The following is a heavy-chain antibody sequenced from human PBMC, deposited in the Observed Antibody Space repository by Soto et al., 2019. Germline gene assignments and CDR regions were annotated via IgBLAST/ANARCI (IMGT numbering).Heavy chain of an antibody. Sequence: GGSLRLSCAASGFTFSSYGMHWVRQAPGKGLEWVAVISYDGSNKYYADSVKGRFTISRDNSKNTLYLQMNSLRAEDTAVYYCAKDLRVGEFNDYYYGMDVWGQGTTVTVSS. D-gene: IGHD3-10*01. V-gene: IGHV3-30*18. CDR2: ISYDGSNK. J-gene: IGHJ6*02. CDR3: AKDLRVGEFNDYYYGMDV. CDR1: GFTFSSYG.